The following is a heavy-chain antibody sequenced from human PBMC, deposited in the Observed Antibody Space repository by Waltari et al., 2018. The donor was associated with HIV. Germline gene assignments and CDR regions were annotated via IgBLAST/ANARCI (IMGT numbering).Heavy chain of an antibody. V-gene: IGHV5-51*01. CDR3: ARHADYYDSSGPWRWFDP. Sequence: EVQLVQSGAEVKKPGESRKISCKGSGYSFTSYWIGCVRQMPGKGLEWMGIIYPGDSDTRYSPSFQGQVTISADKSISTAYLQWSSLKASDTAMYYCARHADYYDSSGPWRWFDPWGQGTLVTVSS. CDR2: IYPGDSDT. CDR1: GYSFTSYW. D-gene: IGHD3-22*01. J-gene: IGHJ5*02.